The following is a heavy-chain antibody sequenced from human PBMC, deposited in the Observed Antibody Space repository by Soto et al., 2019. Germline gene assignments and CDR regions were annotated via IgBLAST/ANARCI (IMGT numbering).Heavy chain of an antibody. D-gene: IGHD1-26*01. Sequence: PSETLSLTCAVYGGSFSGYYWSWIRQPPGKGLEWIGEINHSGSTNYNPSLKSRVTISVDTSKNQFSLKLSSVTAADTAVYYCARGGVGGAYYYYGMDVWGQGTTVTVSS. J-gene: IGHJ6*02. CDR3: ARGGVGGAYYYYGMDV. V-gene: IGHV4-34*01. CDR2: INHSGST. CDR1: GGSFSGYY.